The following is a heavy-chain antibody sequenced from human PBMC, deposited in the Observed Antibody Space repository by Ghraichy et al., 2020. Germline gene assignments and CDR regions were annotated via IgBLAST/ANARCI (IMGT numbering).Heavy chain of an antibody. CDR1: GFTFSDAW. CDR2: IKSKHDGGTA. Sequence: GESLNISCAASGFTFSDAWMTWVRQGPGKGLEWVGRIKSKHDGGTADYAAPVKGRFTISRDDSINTLYLRMDSLQIDDTAVYYCTTGYSDSSGDYWGQGTLVTVSS. V-gene: IGHV3-15*05. J-gene: IGHJ4*02. CDR3: TTGYSDSSGDY. D-gene: IGHD6-6*01.